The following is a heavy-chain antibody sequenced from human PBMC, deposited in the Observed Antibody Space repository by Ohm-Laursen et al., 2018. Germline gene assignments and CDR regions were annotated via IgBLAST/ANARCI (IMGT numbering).Heavy chain of an antibody. D-gene: IGHD1-26*01. V-gene: IGHV4-59*07. J-gene: IGHJ3*02. CDR3: ARSKWGYAFDI. CDR2: IYYSGNT. CDR1: GGSISSFY. Sequence: SDTLSLTCAVSGGSISSFYWSWIRQPPGKGLEWIGFIYYSGNTNYNPSLKSRVTISVDTSKNQFSLKLSSVTAADTAVYYCARSKWGYAFDIWGQGTLVTVSS.